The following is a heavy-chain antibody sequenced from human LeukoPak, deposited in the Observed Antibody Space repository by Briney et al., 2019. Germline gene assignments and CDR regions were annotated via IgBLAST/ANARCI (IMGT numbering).Heavy chain of an antibody. CDR3: ARDSVAAFDY. CDR2: ISYDGSNK. J-gene: IGHJ4*02. CDR1: GFTFSSYA. V-gene: IGHV3-30*04. D-gene: IGHD4-23*01. Sequence: GGSLRLSCAASGFTFSSYAMHWVRQAPGKGLEWVAVISYDGSNKYYADSVKGRFTISRDNSKNTLYLQMNSLRAEDTAVYYRARDSVAAFDYWGQGTLVTVSS.